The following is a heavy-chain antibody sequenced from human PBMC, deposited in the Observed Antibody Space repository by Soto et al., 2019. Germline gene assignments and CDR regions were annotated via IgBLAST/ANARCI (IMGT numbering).Heavy chain of an antibody. J-gene: IGHJ4*02. D-gene: IGHD3-3*01. V-gene: IGHV4-34*01. CDR2: INHSGST. Sequence: PSETLSLTCAVYGGSFSGYYWSWIRQPPGKGLEWIGEINHSGSTNYNPSLKSRVTISVDTSKNQFSLKLSSVTAADTAVYYCARGDYDFWRGTCYFDYWGQGTLVTVSS. CDR3: ARGDYDFWRGTCYFDY. CDR1: GGSFSGYY.